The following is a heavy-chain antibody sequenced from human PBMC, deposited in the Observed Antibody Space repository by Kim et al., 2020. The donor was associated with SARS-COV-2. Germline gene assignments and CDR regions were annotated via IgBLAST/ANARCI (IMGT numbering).Heavy chain of an antibody. CDR3: ARDLGGYQVNYGMDV. J-gene: IGHJ6*02. D-gene: IGHD5-12*01. V-gene: IGHV1-46*01. Sequence: QQFQGSVTRTRDTSTSTVYMELSSLRSEDTAVYYCARDLGGYQVNYGMDVWGQGTTVTVSS.